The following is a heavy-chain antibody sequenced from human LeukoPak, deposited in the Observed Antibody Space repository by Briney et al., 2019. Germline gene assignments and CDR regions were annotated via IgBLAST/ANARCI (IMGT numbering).Heavy chain of an antibody. Sequence: SETLSLTCTVSGYSISSGYYWGWIRQPPGKGLEWIGSIYHSGSTYYNPSLKSRVTTSVDTSKNQFSLKLSSVTAADTAVYYCAREDGEGASLTGWGQGTLVTVSS. D-gene: IGHD3-9*01. V-gene: IGHV4-38-2*02. CDR2: IYHSGST. CDR1: GYSISSGYY. CDR3: AREDGEGASLTG. J-gene: IGHJ4*02.